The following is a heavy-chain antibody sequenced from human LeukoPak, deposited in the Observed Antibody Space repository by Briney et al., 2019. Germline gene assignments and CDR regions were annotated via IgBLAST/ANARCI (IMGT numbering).Heavy chain of an antibody. CDR3: ARSFRYYDSSGPPPDL. Sequence: SETLSLICTVSGGSISSGSYYWSWIRQPAGKGLEWIGRIYTSGSTNYNPSLKSRVTISVDTSKIQFSLELSSVTAADTAVYYCARSFRYYDSSGPPPDLWGRGTLVTVSS. CDR2: IYTSGST. J-gene: IGHJ2*01. V-gene: IGHV4-61*02. CDR1: GGSISSGSYY. D-gene: IGHD3-22*01.